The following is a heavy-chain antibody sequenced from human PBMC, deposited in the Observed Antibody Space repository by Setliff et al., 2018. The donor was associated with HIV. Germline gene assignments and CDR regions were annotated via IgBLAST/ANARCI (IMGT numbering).Heavy chain of an antibody. CDR3: ARDRSSYSSSFDAFDI. CDR2: ITSSSSYI. Sequence: GGSLRLSCAASGFTFSSYSMNWVRQAPGKGLEWVSSITSSSSYIYYADSVKGRFTISRDNAKNSLYLQMNSLRAEDTAVYYCARDRSSYSSSFDAFDIWGQGTMVTVSS. D-gene: IGHD6-6*01. V-gene: IGHV3-21*01. CDR1: GFTFSSYS. J-gene: IGHJ3*02.